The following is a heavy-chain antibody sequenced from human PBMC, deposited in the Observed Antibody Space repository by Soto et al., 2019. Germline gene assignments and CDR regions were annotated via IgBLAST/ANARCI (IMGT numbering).Heavy chain of an antibody. D-gene: IGHD1-1*01. CDR3: SKNGTTWFAA. Sequence: QVQLVQSGPELKKPGASVKVSCKTSGYSFYNSGISWVRQAPGQGLEWMGWISVYSGYAHYAQKFQGRVIMTADTFTSTSYMELRGLRSDDTAMYYCSKNGTTWFAAWGQGTLVTVSP. CDR2: ISVYSGYA. J-gene: IGHJ5*02. CDR1: GYSFYNSG. V-gene: IGHV1-18*01.